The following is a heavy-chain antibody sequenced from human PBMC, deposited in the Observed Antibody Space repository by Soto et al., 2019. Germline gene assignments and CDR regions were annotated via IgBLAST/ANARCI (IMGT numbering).Heavy chain of an antibody. J-gene: IGHJ6*02. CDR3: AREYTAWPLAYGLDV. CDR1: GFTFSTYS. CDR2: ISSRSDI. V-gene: IGHV3-21*01. Sequence: MRLSCVGSGFTFSTYSINWVRQAPGKGLEWVSSISSRSDIYYADSVKGRFTISRDNAKNSVSLQMYSLRAEDTAVYYCAREYTAWPLAYGLDVWGQGTTVTVSS. D-gene: IGHD2-2*02.